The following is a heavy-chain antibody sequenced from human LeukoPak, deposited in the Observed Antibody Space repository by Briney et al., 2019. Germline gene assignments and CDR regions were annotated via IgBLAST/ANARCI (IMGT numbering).Heavy chain of an antibody. V-gene: IGHV3-48*04. CDR1: GFTFSSYA. CDR2: MSSTGSTI. J-gene: IGHJ4*02. D-gene: IGHD6-13*01. Sequence: GGSLRLSCAASGFTFSSYAMSWVRQAPGKGLEWLSYMSSTGSTIYYADSVKGRFTISRDNAKNSLYLQLDSLRVEDTAVYYCARHSSSWYIDYFDYWGQGTLVTVSS. CDR3: ARHSSSWYIDYFDY.